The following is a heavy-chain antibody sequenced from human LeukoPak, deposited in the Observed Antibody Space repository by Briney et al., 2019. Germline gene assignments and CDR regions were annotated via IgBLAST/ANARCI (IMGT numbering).Heavy chain of an antibody. Sequence: GGSLRLSCAASGFAFSSQAMGWVRQAPGKGLEWVALISFDGSNQYYADSVKGRFTISRDNSKNTLFLQMNSLRAEDTAVYYCAKPPEVGATVGYFDYWGQGTLVTVSS. CDR3: AKPPEVGATVGYFDY. CDR1: GFAFSSQA. CDR2: ISFDGSNQ. J-gene: IGHJ4*02. D-gene: IGHD1-26*01. V-gene: IGHV3-30*18.